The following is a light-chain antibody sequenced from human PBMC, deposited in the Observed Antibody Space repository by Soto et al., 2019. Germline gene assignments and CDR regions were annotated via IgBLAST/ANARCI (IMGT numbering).Light chain of an antibody. CDR3: QQRGDCPVT. Sequence: EIVGTQSHAILSVSPGEEATPACVASQSVSSYVAWYQQRPGQAPRLLIYDASQRTTGIPTRFSGAESGRAFPLTISSPEPQDFAVYYCQQRGDCPVTFGGGTRVE. CDR1: QSVSSY. V-gene: IGKV3-11*02. CDR2: DAS. J-gene: IGKJ4*01.